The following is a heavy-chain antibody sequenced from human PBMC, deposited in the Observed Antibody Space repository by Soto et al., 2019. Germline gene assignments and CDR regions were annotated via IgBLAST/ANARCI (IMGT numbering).Heavy chain of an antibody. CDR1: GGTFSSYA. CDR2: IIPIFGTA. CDR3: ARADYDYVWGTPYFDY. D-gene: IGHD3-16*01. Sequence: QVQLVQSGAEVKKPGSSVKVSCKASGGTFSSYAISWVRQAPGQGLEWMGGIIPIFGTANYAQKFQGRVTITAEKSTSTAYMELSSLRSEDTAVYYCARADYDYVWGTPYFDYWGQGTLVTVSS. J-gene: IGHJ4*02. V-gene: IGHV1-69*06.